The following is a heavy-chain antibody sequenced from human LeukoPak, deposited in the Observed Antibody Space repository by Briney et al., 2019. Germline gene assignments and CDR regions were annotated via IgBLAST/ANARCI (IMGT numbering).Heavy chain of an antibody. D-gene: IGHD3-22*01. J-gene: IGHJ3*02. CDR3: ARHGYYGPLDAFDI. V-gene: IGHV4-59*08. CDR1: GGSISSYY. CDR2: IYYSGST. Sequence: SETLSLTCTVSGGSISSYYWSWIRQPPEKGLEWIGYIYYSGSTNYNPSLKSRVTISVDTSKNQFSLKLSSVTAADTAVYYCARHGYYGPLDAFDIWGQGTMVTVSS.